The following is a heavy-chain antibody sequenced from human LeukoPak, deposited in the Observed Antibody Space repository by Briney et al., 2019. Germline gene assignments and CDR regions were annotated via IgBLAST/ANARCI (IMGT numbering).Heavy chain of an antibody. CDR1: GFTFSSYS. CDR3: ATTSRITLVRGVLKKDSGGPFDI. J-gene: IGHJ3*02. CDR2: ISSSSSYI. Sequence: PGGSLRLSCAASGFTFSSYSMNWVRQAPGKGLEWVSSISSSSSYIYYADSVKGRFTISRDNAKNSLYLQMNSLRAEDTAVYYCATTSRITLVRGVLKKDSGGPFDIWGQGTMVTVSS. D-gene: IGHD3-10*01. V-gene: IGHV3-21*01.